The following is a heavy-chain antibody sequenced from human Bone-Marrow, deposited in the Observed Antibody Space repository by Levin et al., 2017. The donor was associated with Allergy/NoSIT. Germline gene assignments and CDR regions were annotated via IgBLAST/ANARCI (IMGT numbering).Heavy chain of an antibody. CDR2: MNPESGNK. CDR3: TRTLNRGVFGMDV. CDR1: GYTFSNYD. Sequence: GASVKVSCKASGYTFSNYDINWVRQAPGQGLECMGWMNPESGNKGYAEKLRGRVSMTMDISLSTAYMELSSLRSEDTAVYFCTRTLNRGVFGMDVWGHGTTVTVS. V-gene: IGHV1-8*01. J-gene: IGHJ6*02. D-gene: IGHD3-10*01.